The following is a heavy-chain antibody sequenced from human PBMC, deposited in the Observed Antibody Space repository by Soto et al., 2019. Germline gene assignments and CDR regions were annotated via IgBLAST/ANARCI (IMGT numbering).Heavy chain of an antibody. J-gene: IGHJ3*01. CDR1: GFSFSSYI. CDR3: ARDRIQMWYCVGAFDV. D-gene: IGHD5-18*01. CDR2: ISYDGTNK. V-gene: IGHV3-30-3*01. Sequence: QVQLVESGGGVVQPGGSLRLSCAASGFSFSSYIMHWLRQAPGKGLEWVAAISYDGTNKDSVDSVRGRFSISRDNSDNTLYLQMTSLSPEDSAVYFCARDRIQMWYCVGAFDVWGQGTMVTVSS.